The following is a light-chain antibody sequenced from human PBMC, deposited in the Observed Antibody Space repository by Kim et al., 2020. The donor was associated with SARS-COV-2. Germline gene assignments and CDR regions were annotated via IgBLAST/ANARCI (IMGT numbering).Light chain of an antibody. J-gene: IGKJ1*01. V-gene: IGKV3-20*01. CDR1: QSVSSSY. CDR2: GAS. CDR3: QQYGSPWT. Sequence: EIVLTQSPGTLSLSPGERATLSCRASQSVSSSYLSWYQQKPGQAPRLLIYGASSRATGIPDRFSGSDSGTDFTLTISRLDPEDFAVYYCQQYGSPWTFGQGTKVDIK.